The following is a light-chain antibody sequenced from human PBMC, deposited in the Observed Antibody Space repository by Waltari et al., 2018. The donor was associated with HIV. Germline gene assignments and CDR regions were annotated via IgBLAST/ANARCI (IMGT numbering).Light chain of an antibody. CDR1: SSTIGADYD. V-gene: IGLV1-40*01. J-gene: IGLJ2*01. CDR2: GNK. Sequence: QSMLTQPPSVSGAPGQRVTISCTGSSSTIGADYDVHWYQQIPGTAPKLLISGNKHRPSGVPDLFSASKSGTSASLTISGLQAEDEADYFCQSYDISLSASVVFGGGTRLTVL. CDR3: QSYDISLSASVV.